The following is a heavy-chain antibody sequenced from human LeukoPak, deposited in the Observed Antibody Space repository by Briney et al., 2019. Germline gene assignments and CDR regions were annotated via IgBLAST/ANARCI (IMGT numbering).Heavy chain of an antibody. CDR2: IYSSGST. J-gene: IGHJ4*02. CDR3: ASLLGWERGGGGY. Sequence: SETLSLTCTVSGGSISSSSYYWGWIRQPPGKGLEWIGSIYSSGSTYYTPSLKLRVTISVDKSKNQFSLKLSSVNAADTAVYYCASLLGWERGGGGYWGQGTLVTVSS. CDR1: GGSISSSSYY. V-gene: IGHV4-39*01. D-gene: IGHD1-26*01.